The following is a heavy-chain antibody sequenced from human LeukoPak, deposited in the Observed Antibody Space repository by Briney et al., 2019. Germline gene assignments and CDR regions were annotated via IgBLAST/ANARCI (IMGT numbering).Heavy chain of an antibody. Sequence: GGSLRLSCAASGFTFSNYGMYWVRQAPGKGLEWVAVISYDGTKKYYADSVEGRFTISRDNSKNTLYLQMNSLRTEDTAVFYCARRYSSSSSWYSVDYWGQGTLVTVSS. V-gene: IGHV3-30*03. CDR1: GFTFSNYG. CDR2: ISYDGTKK. D-gene: IGHD6-13*01. CDR3: ARRYSSSSSWYSVDY. J-gene: IGHJ4*02.